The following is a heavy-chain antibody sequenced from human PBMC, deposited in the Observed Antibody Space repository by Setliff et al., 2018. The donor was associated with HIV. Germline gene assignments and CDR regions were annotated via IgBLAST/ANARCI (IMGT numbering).Heavy chain of an antibody. V-gene: IGHV4-34*01. J-gene: IGHJ5*01. Sequence: PSETLSLTCAVYGGSLTDYDWTWIRQTPAKGLEWIGEISHSGRTNYIPSLKTRLIISRDTSKNQFSLRLSSATVADTAIYYCARAFEGYCSGASCHWLDSWGQGTQVTVSS. D-gene: IGHD2-15*01. CDR2: ISHSGRT. CDR1: GGSLTDYD. CDR3: ARAFEGYCSGASCHWLDS.